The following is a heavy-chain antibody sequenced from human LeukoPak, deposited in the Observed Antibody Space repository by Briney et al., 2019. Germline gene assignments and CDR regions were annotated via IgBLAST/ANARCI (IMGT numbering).Heavy chain of an antibody. CDR2: IYHSGST. J-gene: IGHJ4*02. V-gene: IGHV4-38-2*02. D-gene: IGHD3-22*01. CDR3: AREDYYNSGGYYLDY. CDR1: GYSISRGYS. Sequence: SETLSLTCSVSGYSISRGYSWGWIRQPPVKGLEWIGNIYHSGSTNYSPSLKSRVTISVDTSKNQFSLKLSSVTAADTAVYFCAREDYYNSGGYYLDYWGQGTLVTVSS.